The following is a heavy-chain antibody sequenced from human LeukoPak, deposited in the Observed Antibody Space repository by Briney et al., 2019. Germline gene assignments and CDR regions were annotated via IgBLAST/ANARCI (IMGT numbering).Heavy chain of an antibody. CDR1: GFTFSSYW. CDR2: IKRDGSEK. Sequence: GGSLRLSCAASGFTFSSYWMSWVRQAPGKGLEWVANIKRDGSEKYYVDSVKGRFTISRENARNSLYLQMNSLRAEDTAVYYCARADSSSWYSLFDYWGQGTLVTVSS. J-gene: IGHJ4*02. D-gene: IGHD6-13*01. CDR3: ARADSSSWYSLFDY. V-gene: IGHV3-7*01.